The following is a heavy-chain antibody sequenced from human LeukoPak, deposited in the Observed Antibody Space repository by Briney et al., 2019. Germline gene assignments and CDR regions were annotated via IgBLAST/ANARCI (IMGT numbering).Heavy chain of an antibody. CDR1: GFTFSSYE. D-gene: IGHD3-10*02. Sequence: GGSQRLSCAASGFTFSSYEMNWVRQAPGKGLEWVSYISSSGSTIYYADSVKGRFTISRDNSKNSLYLQMNSLRAEDTAVYYCAELGITMIGGVWGKGTTVTIPS. V-gene: IGHV3-48*03. CDR3: AELGITMIGGV. J-gene: IGHJ6*04. CDR2: ISSSGSTI.